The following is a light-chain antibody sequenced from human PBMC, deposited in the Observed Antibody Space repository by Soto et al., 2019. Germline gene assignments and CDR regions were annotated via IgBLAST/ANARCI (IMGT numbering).Light chain of an antibody. CDR1: SSDVGGYNY. J-gene: IGLJ1*01. V-gene: IGLV2-14*01. CDR3: SSYPSSSTLYV. Sequence: QSVLTQPASVSGSPGQSITISCTGTSSDVGGYNYVSWYQQHPGKAPKLMIYEVSNRPSGVSNRFSGSKSGNTASLTISGLQAEDEADYYCSSYPSSSTLYVFGTGTKATVL. CDR2: EVS.